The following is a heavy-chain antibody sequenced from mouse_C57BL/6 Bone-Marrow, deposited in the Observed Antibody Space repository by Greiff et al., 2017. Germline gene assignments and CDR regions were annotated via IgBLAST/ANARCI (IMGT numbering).Heavy chain of an antibody. J-gene: IGHJ2*01. CDR1: GFTFSDYG. V-gene: IGHV5-17*01. CDR3: ARPWGGGSFDY. CDR2: ISSGSSTI. Sequence: EVKLVESGGGLVKPGGSLKLSCAASGFTFSDYGMHWVRQAPEKGLEWVAYISSGSSTIYYADTVKGRFTIARDNAKNTLFLQMTSLRSEDTAMYYCARPWGGGSFDYWGQGTTLTVSS. D-gene: IGHD1-1*02.